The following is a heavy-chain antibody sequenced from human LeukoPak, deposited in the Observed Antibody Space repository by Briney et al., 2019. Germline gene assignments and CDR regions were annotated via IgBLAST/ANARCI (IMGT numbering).Heavy chain of an antibody. Sequence: PGGSLRLSCAASGFTFSIFGMHWVRQAPGKGLEWVAFIWYDGSNKYYADSVKGRFTISRDNSKNTLYLQVNSLRAEDTAVYYCAKAPSNYYYYYMDVWGKGTTVTVSS. CDR3: AKAPSNYYYYYMDV. CDR1: GFTFSIFG. V-gene: IGHV3-30*02. CDR2: IWYDGSNK. J-gene: IGHJ6*03.